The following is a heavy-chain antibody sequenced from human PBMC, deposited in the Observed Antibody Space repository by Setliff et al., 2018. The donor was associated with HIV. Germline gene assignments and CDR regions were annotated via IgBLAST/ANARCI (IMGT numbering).Heavy chain of an antibody. CDR1: GYSISTAYY. D-gene: IGHD3-22*01. V-gene: IGHV4-38-2*01. Sequence: SETLSLTCAVSGYSISTAYYWAWIRQSPGKGLEWIGGFHHSGSAHYNPSLKGRVTISGQTSKNQFSLTLTSVTAADTAIYYCARQGAGYYYDSSDYYTGNGFDMWGQGTMVTVSS. J-gene: IGHJ3*02. CDR3: ARQGAGYYYDSSDYYTGNGFDM. CDR2: FHHSGSA.